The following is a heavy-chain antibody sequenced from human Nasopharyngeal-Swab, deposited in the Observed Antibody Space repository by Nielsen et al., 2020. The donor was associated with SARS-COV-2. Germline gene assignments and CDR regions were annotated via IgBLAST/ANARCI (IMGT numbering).Heavy chain of an antibody. CDR3: ARAYVQLWSGGY. CDR1: GFTFSSYS. D-gene: IGHD5-18*01. V-gene: IGHV3-48*04. J-gene: IGHJ4*02. CDR2: ISSSGSTI. Sequence: GESLKISCAASGFTFSSYSMNWVRQAPGKGLEWVSSISSSGSTIYYADSVKGRFTISRDNAKNSLYLQMNSLRAEDTAVYYCARAYVQLWSGGYWGQGTLVTVSS.